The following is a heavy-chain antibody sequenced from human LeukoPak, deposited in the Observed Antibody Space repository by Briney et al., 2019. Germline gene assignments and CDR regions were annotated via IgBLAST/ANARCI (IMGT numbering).Heavy chain of an antibody. CDR2: IFYSGST. D-gene: IGHD3-22*01. J-gene: IGHJ3*02. V-gene: IGHV4-59*12. CDR1: GGSISSYY. CDR3: AKSNGYGLIDI. Sequence: SETLSLTCTVSGGSISSYYWSWIRQPAGKALEWIGNIFYSGSTYYSPSLKSRVTISLDTSRNQFSLKLNSVTAADTAVYYCAKSNGYGLIDIWGQGTMVTVSS.